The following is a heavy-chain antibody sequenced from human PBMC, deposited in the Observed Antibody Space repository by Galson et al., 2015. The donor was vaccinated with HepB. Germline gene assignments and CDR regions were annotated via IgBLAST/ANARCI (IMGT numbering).Heavy chain of an antibody. Sequence: SLRLSCAASGFTFSDYYMSWIRQAPGKGLEWVSYISSSGSTIYYADSVKGRFTISRDNAKNSLYLQMNSLRAEDTAVYYCARDLSFYYYYMDVWGKGTTVTVSS. J-gene: IGHJ6*03. CDR2: ISSSGSTI. CDR1: GFTFSDYY. CDR3: ARDLSFYYYYMDV. D-gene: IGHD2/OR15-2a*01. V-gene: IGHV3-11*01.